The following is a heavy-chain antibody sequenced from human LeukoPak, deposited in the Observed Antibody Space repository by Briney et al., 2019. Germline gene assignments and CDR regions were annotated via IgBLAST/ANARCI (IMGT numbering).Heavy chain of an antibody. Sequence: GGSLRLSCAASGFTVSSNYMTWVRQAPGKGLEWVSSISETGGGTYYADSVKGRFTISRDNSQNTVYLQMSSLRVDDTALYYCVKDRIRGDSYWGQGTLVTVSS. CDR1: GFTVSSNY. CDR2: ISETGGGT. J-gene: IGHJ1*01. D-gene: IGHD3-16*01. CDR3: VKDRIRGDSY. V-gene: IGHV3-23*01.